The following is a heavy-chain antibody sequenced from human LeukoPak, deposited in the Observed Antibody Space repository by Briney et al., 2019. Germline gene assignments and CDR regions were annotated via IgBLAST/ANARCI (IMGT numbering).Heavy chain of an antibody. CDR2: VNRDGTEK. J-gene: IGHJ4*02. V-gene: IGHV3-7*04. CDR1: GFNFSDSR. D-gene: IGHD2-21*01. Sequence: GGSLRLSCATSGFNFSDSRMTWVRQAPGKGLQWVANVNRDGTEKHFLDSVEGRFTISRDNAYKALYLQMSSLTPQDTAVYFCVRGDWYFESWGQGALVTVSS. CDR3: VRGDWYFES.